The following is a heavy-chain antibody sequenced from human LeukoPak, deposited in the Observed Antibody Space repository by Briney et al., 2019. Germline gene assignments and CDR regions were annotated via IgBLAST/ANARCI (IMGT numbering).Heavy chain of an antibody. CDR2: INPNGGGP. D-gene: IGHD3-10*01. CDR1: GNIFTGYY. Sequence: GASVKVSCEASGNIFTGYYLHWVRQAPEQGLEWMGWINPNGGGPKYAPKFQGRVTMTRDTSINTVYMELSRLRSDDTAVYYCATGLFSYYYGSGAWGQGTLVTVSS. CDR3: ATGLFSYYYGSGA. J-gene: IGHJ4*02. V-gene: IGHV1-2*02.